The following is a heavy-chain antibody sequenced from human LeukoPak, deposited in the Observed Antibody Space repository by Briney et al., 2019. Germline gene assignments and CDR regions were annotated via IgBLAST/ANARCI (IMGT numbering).Heavy chain of an antibody. CDR2: IYYSGST. V-gene: IGHV4-39*05. CDR1: GGSISSYY. Sequence: SETPSLTCTVSGGSISSYYWGWIRQPPGEGLEWIGSIYYSGSTYYNPSLKSRVTISVDASKNQFSLKLSSVTAADTAVYYCAIDAHYYGSGSYYNLLYYYYGMDVWGQGTTVTVSS. CDR3: AIDAHYYGSGSYYNLLYYYYGMDV. D-gene: IGHD3-10*01. J-gene: IGHJ6*02.